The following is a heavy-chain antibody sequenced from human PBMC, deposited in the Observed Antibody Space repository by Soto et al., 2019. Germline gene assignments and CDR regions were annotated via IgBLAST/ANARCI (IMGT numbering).Heavy chain of an antibody. D-gene: IGHD3-22*01. Sequence: EVQLVESGGGLVKPGGSLRLSCAASGFTFSSYSMNWVRQAPGKGLEWVSSISSSSSYIYSADSVKGRFTISRDNANTSLYLKMNSLRAEDKAWYYCARLTTYDCSGYYWYWGQGTLVTFSS. CDR2: ISSSSSYI. CDR3: ARLTTYDCSGYYWY. J-gene: IGHJ4*02. V-gene: IGHV3-21*01. CDR1: GFTFSSYS.